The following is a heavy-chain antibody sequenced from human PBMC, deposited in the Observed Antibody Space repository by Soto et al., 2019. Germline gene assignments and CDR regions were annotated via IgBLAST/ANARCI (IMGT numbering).Heavy chain of an antibody. CDR1: GFTFSSYS. Sequence: EVQLVESGGGLVKPGGSLRLSCAASGFTFSSYSMNWVRQAPGTGLEWVSSISSSSSYIYYAASVKGRFTSSRDNAKNSLYLQMNSLRAEDTAVYYCARSSLWFGEMNAFDIWGQGTMVTVSS. CDR2: ISSSSSYI. D-gene: IGHD3-10*01. CDR3: ARSSLWFGEMNAFDI. V-gene: IGHV3-21*01. J-gene: IGHJ3*02.